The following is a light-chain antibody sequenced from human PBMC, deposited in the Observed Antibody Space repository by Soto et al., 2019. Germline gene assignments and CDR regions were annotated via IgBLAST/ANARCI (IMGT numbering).Light chain of an antibody. CDR2: DVS. V-gene: IGLV2-14*01. J-gene: IGLJ2*01. CDR3: SSYTSSSTLV. Sequence: QSALTQPASVSGSPGQLITISCTGTSSDVGGYNYVSWYQQHPGKAPKLMIYDVSNRPSGVSNRFSGSKSGNTASLTISELQAEDEADYYCSSYTSSSTLVFGGGTKLTVL. CDR1: SSDVGGYNY.